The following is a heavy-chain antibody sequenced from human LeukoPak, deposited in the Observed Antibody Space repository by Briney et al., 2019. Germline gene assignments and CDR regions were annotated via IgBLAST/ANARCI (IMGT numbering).Heavy chain of an antibody. CDR1: GFIFSSYA. V-gene: IGHV3-66*01. Sequence: PGGSLRLSCAASGFIFSSYAMHWVRQAPGKGLEWVSVIYSGGSTYYANSVKGRFTISRDNSKNTLYLQVNSLRAEDKAVYYCARSIVGTTSAFDIWGQGTMVTVSS. CDR2: IYSGGST. CDR3: ARSIVGTTSAFDI. J-gene: IGHJ3*02. D-gene: IGHD1-26*01.